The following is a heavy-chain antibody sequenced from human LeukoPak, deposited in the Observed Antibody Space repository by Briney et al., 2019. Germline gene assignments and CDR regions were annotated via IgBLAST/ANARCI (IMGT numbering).Heavy chain of an antibody. CDR1: GFTFSSYG. Sequence: GGSLRLSCAASGFTFSSYGMHWVRQAPGKGLEGVAFIRYDGSNKYYADSVKGRFTISGDNSKNTLYLQMNSLRAEDTAVYYCAKDQPSSSSEFDYWGQGTLVTVSS. CDR3: AKDQPSSSSEFDY. CDR2: IRYDGSNK. J-gene: IGHJ4*02. D-gene: IGHD6-6*01. V-gene: IGHV3-30*02.